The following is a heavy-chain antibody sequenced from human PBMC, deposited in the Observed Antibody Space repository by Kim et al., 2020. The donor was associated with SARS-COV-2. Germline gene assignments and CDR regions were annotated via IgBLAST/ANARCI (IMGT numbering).Heavy chain of an antibody. Sequence: TYKNYADSVKGRFTIARDNTKNTVDLQMNSLGVEDTAVYYCARAREKSFDYWGQGTLVTVSS. V-gene: IGHV3-33*01. J-gene: IGHJ4*02. CDR2: TYK. CDR3: ARAREKSFDY.